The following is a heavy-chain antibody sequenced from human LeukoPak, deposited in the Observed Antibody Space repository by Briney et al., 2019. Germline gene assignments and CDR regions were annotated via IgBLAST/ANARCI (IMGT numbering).Heavy chain of an antibody. J-gene: IGHJ3*02. CDR2: IYTSGST. V-gene: IGHV4-4*09. Sequence: KPSETLSLTCTVSGASISSYYWSWIRQPPGKGLEWIGYIYTSGSTNYNPSLKSRVTISVDTSKNQFSLKLSSVTAADTAVYYCARVNQDAFDIWGQGTMVTVSS. CDR3: ARVNQDAFDI. CDR1: GASISSYY.